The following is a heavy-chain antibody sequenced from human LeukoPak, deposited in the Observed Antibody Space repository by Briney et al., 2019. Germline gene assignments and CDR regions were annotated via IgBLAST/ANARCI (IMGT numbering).Heavy chain of an antibody. CDR1: GGSIRNYY. Sequence: PSETLSLTCTVSGGSIRNYYWSWIRQTPGKGLEWIGYIYYSGTTNYNSSLKSRVTISLDTSKNQFSLRLKSVTAADTAVYYCARDGAGMASDFWGQGTLVTVSS. V-gene: IGHV4-59*01. CDR3: ARDGAGMASDF. D-gene: IGHD6-13*01. J-gene: IGHJ4*02. CDR2: IYYSGTT.